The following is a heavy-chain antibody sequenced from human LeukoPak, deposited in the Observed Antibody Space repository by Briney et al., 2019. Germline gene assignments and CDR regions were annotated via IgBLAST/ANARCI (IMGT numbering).Heavy chain of an antibody. CDR3: ASQLYSGSYYFDY. J-gene: IGHJ4*02. CDR2: IGGSGATT. CDR1: GFSFSAYG. D-gene: IGHD1-26*01. Sequence: GGSLRLSCAASGFSFSAYGMNWVRQAPGKGLEWASAIGGSGATTYYADSVKGRFTISRDNSKNTLYLQMNSLRAEDTAVYYCASQLYSGSYYFDYWGQGTLVTVSS. V-gene: IGHV3-23*01.